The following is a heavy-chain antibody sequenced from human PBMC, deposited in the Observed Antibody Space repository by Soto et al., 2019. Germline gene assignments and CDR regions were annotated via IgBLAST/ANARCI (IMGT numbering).Heavy chain of an antibody. D-gene: IGHD4-4*01. CDR2: ISAYNGNT. CDR1: GYTFTSYG. CDR3: ARDSTVRWYFDL. V-gene: IGHV1-18*01. Sequence: ASVKVSCKASGYTFTSYGISWVRQAPGQGLEWMGWISAYNGNTNYAQKLQGRVTMTTDTSTSTAYMELRSLRSDDTDVYYCARDSTVRWYFDLWGRGTLVPVSS. J-gene: IGHJ2*01.